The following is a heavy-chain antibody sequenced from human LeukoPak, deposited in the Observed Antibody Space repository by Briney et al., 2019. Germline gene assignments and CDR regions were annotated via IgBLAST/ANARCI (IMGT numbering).Heavy chain of an antibody. Sequence: PGGSLRLSCAASGFTFSDYYMSWIRQAPGKGLEWVSYISSSSSYTNYADSVKGRFTISRDNAKNSLYLQMNGLRAEDTAVYYCARASTVTDDFDYYYYGMDVWGQGTTVTVSS. CDR3: ARASTVTDDFDYYYYGMDV. D-gene: IGHD4-17*01. CDR1: GFTFSDYY. V-gene: IGHV3-11*05. CDR2: ISSSSSYT. J-gene: IGHJ6*02.